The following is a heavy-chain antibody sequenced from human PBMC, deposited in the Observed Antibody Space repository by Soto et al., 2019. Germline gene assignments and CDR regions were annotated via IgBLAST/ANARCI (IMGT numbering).Heavy chain of an antibody. CDR2: ISGNSGST. J-gene: IGHJ5*02. Sequence: EVQLLESGGGLVQPGGSLRLSCAASGFSFSTYAMTWVRQAPVKGLEWVSGISGNSGSTYYADSVKGRFTVSRDNSKNTVYLQMNSLRGDDTAVYYCAKVSVVVLAAGDWFDPWGQGTLVTVSS. CDR1: GFSFSTYA. D-gene: IGHD2-15*01. CDR3: AKVSVVVLAAGDWFDP. V-gene: IGHV3-23*01.